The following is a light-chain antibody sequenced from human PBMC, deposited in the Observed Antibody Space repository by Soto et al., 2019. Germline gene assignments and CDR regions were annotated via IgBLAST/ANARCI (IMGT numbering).Light chain of an antibody. CDR2: KAS. CDR3: QQYNSYSPT. J-gene: IGKJ1*01. CDR1: QSISVW. Sequence: DIQMTQSPSTLSASVGDRVTMTFRASQSISVWLAWYQQKAGKAPNLLIYKASRLESGVPSRFSGSGSETEFTLTISGLQPGDSATYYCQQYNSYSPTFGQGTKVDIK. V-gene: IGKV1-5*03.